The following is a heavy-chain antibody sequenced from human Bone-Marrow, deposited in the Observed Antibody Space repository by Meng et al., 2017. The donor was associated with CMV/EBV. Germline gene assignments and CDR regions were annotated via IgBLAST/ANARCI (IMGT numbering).Heavy chain of an antibody. V-gene: IGHV3-9*01. CDR1: GFTFDDYA. CDR2: ISWNSGRI. Sequence: SLRPSCAASGFTFDDYAMHWVRQAPGKGLEWVSGISWNSGRIGHADSVKGRFTITRDNAKNSLYLQMNSLRAEDTALYYCAKDYYYYGMDVWGQGTTVTVSS. J-gene: IGHJ6*02. CDR3: AKDYYYYGMDV.